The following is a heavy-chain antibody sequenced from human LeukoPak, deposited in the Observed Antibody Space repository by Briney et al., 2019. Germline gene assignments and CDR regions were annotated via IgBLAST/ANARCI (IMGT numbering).Heavy chain of an antibody. D-gene: IGHD3-22*01. CDR2: ISYDGSHK. Sequence: PGGSLRLSCGASGFTFSSYGMHWVRQAPGKGLDWVAVISYDGSHKYYADSVKGRFTISRDTSKNTLYLQMNSLRAEDTAVYYCARQRITMIVVAPGLAFDIWGQGTMVTVSS. J-gene: IGHJ3*02. CDR1: GFTFSSYG. CDR3: ARQRITMIVVAPGLAFDI. V-gene: IGHV3-30*03.